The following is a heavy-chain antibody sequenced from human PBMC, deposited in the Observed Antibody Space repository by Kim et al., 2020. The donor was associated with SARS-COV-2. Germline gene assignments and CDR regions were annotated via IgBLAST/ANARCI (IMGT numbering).Heavy chain of an antibody. CDR3: ARDTIRYCSSTSCPSKGSSDY. Sequence: SQTLSLTCAISGDSVSSNSAAWNWIRQSPSRGLEWLGRTYYRSKWYNDYAVSVKSRITINPDTSKNQFSLQLNSVTPEDTAVYYCARDTIRYCSSTSCPSKGSSDYWGQGTLVTVSS. V-gene: IGHV6-1*01. CDR1: GDSVSSNSAA. D-gene: IGHD2-2*01. CDR2: TYYRSKWYN. J-gene: IGHJ4*02.